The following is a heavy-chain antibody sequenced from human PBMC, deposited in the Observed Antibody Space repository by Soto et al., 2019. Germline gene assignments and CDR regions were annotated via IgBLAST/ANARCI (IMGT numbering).Heavy chain of an antibody. J-gene: IGHJ6*03. V-gene: IGHV4-59*01. CDR3: ARETHIVVVPAAMSAYYYYMDV. CDR2: IYYSGST. Sequence: PSETLSLTCTVSGGSISSYYWSWIRQPPGKGLEWIGYIYYSGSTNYNPSLKSRVTISVDTSKNQFSLNLSSVTAADTAVYYCARETHIVVVPAAMSAYYYYMDVWGKGTTVTVSS. D-gene: IGHD2-2*01. CDR1: GGSISSYY.